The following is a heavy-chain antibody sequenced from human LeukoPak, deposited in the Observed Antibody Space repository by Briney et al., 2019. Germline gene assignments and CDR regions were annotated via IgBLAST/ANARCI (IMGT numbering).Heavy chain of an antibody. D-gene: IGHD3-22*01. J-gene: IGHJ6*03. CDR3: ARDFRDASMITYPHFMDV. Sequence: GGSLRLSCAASGFTVSSNYMSWVRQAPGKGLEWVSVIYNGDGTYYADSVKGRFTISRDDGKNSMYLHMNNLRAEDTAIYYCARDFRDASMITYPHFMDVWGKGTTVTISS. V-gene: IGHV3-53*01. CDR2: IYNGDGT. CDR1: GFTVSSNY.